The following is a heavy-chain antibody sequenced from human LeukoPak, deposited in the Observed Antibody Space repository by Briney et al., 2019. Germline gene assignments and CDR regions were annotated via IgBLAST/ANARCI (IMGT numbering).Heavy chain of an antibody. J-gene: IGHJ6*03. V-gene: IGHV6-1*01. Sequence: SQTLSLTCAISGDSVSSNSAAWNWIRQSPSRGLEWLGRTYYRSKWYNDYAVSVKSRITINPDTSKNQFSLQLNSVTPEDTAVYYCARGVLRLLEWLLFPHPMDVWGKGTTVTVSS. CDR1: GDSVSSNSAA. D-gene: IGHD3-3*01. CDR2: TYYRSKWYN. CDR3: ARGVLRLLEWLLFPHPMDV.